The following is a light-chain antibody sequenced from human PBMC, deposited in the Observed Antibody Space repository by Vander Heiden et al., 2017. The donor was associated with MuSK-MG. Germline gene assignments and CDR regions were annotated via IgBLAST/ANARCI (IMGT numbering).Light chain of an antibody. CDR1: SSNIGSNY. J-gene: IGLJ3*02. CDR3: AAWDDSLSGWV. V-gene: IGLV1-47*01. CDR2: MNN. Sequence: QSVLPQPPSASGAPGQRVTLSFSGSSSNIGSNYLDWYQQLPGTAPKLLIYMNNQRPSGVPARFSGSKSGTSASPAISGPRSEDEADYYCAAWDDSLSGWVFGGGTKLTVL.